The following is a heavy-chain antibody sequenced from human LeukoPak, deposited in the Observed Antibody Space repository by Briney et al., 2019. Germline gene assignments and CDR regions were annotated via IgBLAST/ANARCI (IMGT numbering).Heavy chain of an antibody. V-gene: IGHV4-39*07. J-gene: IGHJ4*02. CDR1: GGSISSSSYY. CDR3: ARDRTKFSGEYYFDY. Sequence: SETLSLTCTVSGGSISSSSYYWGWICQPPGKGLEWIGSIYYSGSTYYNPSLKSRVTISVDTSKNQFSLKLSSVTAADTAVYYCARDRTKFSGEYYFDYWGQGTLVTVSS. CDR2: IYYSGST. D-gene: IGHD2-15*01.